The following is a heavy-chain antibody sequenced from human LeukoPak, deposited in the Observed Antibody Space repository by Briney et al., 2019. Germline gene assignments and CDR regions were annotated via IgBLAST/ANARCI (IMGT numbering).Heavy chain of an antibody. V-gene: IGHV3-11*04. CDR3: AREGPHYDFWSGYQEYYYYMDV. D-gene: IGHD3-3*01. J-gene: IGHJ6*03. Sequence: GGSLRLSCAASGFTFSDYYMSWIRQAPGKGLEWVSYISSSGSTICYADSVKGRFTISRDNAKNSLYLQMNSLRAEDTAVYYCAREGPHYDFWSGYQEYYYYMDVWGKGTTVTVSS. CDR1: GFTFSDYY. CDR2: ISSSGSTI.